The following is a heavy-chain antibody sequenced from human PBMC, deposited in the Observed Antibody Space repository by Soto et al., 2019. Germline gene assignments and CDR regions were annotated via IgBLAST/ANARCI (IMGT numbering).Heavy chain of an antibody. D-gene: IGHD3-3*01. CDR2: INTGNGHT. CDR1: GYTFTAYG. V-gene: IGHV1-3*04. J-gene: IGHJ5*02. CDR3: ASRGYDFWSGLDP. Sequence: ASVKVSCKASGYTFTAYGIHWVRQAPGQRLEWMGWINTGNGHTKYSQKFQGRVTITRDTTARTAYMELNSLRSEDTAVYYCASRGYDFWSGLDPWGQGTLVTVSS.